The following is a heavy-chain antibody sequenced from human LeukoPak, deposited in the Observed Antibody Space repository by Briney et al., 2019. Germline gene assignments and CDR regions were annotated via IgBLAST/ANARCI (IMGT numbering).Heavy chain of an antibody. V-gene: IGHV3-11*01. D-gene: IGHD3-22*01. J-gene: IGHJ3*02. CDR3: ARRDSYDSSGYYGDVFDI. CDR2: ISRSGSTK. CDR1: GFTFSDYN. Sequence: PGGSLRLSCAASGFTFSDYNMRWIRQAPGKGLEWVSSISRSGSTKYYADSVKGRFTISRDNAKNSLYLQMNSLRAEDTAVYYCARRDSYDSSGYYGDVFDIWGQGTKVTVSS.